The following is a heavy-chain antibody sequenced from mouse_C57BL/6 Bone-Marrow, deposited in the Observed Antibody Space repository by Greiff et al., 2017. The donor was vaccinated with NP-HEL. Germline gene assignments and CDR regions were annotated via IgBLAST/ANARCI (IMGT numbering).Heavy chain of an antibody. CDR1: GYTFTSYW. CDR2: IDPSDSYT. V-gene: IGHV1-59*01. Sequence: QVQLQQPGAELVRPGTSVKLSCKASGYTFTSYWMHWVKQRPGQGLEWIGVIDPSDSYTNSNQKFKGKATLTVDTSSSPAYMQLSSLTSEDSAVYYCARAYYFDYWGQGTTLTVSS. CDR3: ARAYYFDY. J-gene: IGHJ2*01.